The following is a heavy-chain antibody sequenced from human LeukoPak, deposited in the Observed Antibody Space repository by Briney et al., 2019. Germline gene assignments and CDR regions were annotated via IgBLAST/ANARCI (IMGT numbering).Heavy chain of an antibody. J-gene: IGHJ5*02. CDR3: AKDLYSSSWYSWFDP. CDR2: IIGSGGST. CDR1: GFTFSSYA. V-gene: IGHV3-23*01. D-gene: IGHD6-13*01. Sequence: GGSLRLSCAASGFTFSSYAMSWVGQAPGKGLEWVSSIIGSGGSTYYADSVKGRFTISRDNSKNTLYLQIDSLRTEDTAVYYCAKDLYSSSWYSWFDPWGQGTLVTVSS.